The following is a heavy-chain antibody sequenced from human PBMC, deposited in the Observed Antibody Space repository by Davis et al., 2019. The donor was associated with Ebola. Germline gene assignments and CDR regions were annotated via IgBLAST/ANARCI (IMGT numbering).Heavy chain of an antibody. V-gene: IGHV3-7*03. Sequence: PGGSLRLSCAASGFTFGSFWMSWVRQAPGRGLEWVANIYRDGNEKYYVDSVKGRFTISRDNTKNSLYLQMNYLRAEDTAVYYCAYLSGYYYYGMDVWGKGTTVTVSS. J-gene: IGHJ6*04. D-gene: IGHD3-10*01. CDR1: GFTFGSFW. CDR3: AYLSGYYYYGMDV. CDR2: IYRDGNEK.